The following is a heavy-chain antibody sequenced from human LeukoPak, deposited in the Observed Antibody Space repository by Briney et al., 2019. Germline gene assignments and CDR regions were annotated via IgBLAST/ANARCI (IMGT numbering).Heavy chain of an antibody. CDR3: ARSSSGWWAYFDY. CDR2: IYYSGST. J-gene: IGHJ4*02. CDR1: GGSISSYY. V-gene: IGHV4-59*08. Sequence: SETLSLTCTVSGGSISSYYWSWIRQPPGKGLEWIGYIYYSGSTNYNPSLKSRVTMSVDTSKNQFSLKLSSVTAADTAVYYCARSSSGWWAYFDYWGQGTLVTVSS. D-gene: IGHD6-19*01.